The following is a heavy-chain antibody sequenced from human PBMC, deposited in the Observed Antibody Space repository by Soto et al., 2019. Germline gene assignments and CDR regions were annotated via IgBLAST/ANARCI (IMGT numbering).Heavy chain of an antibody. CDR3: ASSVGATHTGPLYYFDY. J-gene: IGHJ4*02. D-gene: IGHD1-26*01. CDR2: IIPIFGTA. Sequence: QVQLVQSGAEVKKPGSSVKVSCKASGGTFSSYAISWVRQAPGQGLEWMGGIIPIFGTANYAQKFQGRVTITADESTSTAYMELSSLRSEDTAVYYCASSVGATHTGPLYYFDYWGQGTLVTVSS. V-gene: IGHV1-69*01. CDR1: GGTFSSYA.